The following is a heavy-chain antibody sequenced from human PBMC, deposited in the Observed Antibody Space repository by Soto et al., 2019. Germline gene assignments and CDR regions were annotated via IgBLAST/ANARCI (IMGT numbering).Heavy chain of an antibody. CDR2: ISGSGGST. Sequence: GGSLRLSCAASGFTFSSYAMSWVRQAPGKGLEWVSAISGSGGSTYYADSVKGRFTISRDNSKNTLYLQMNSLRAEDTAVYYCAKESVGYCSGGSCYPHFDYWGQGTLVTVSS. D-gene: IGHD2-15*01. CDR3: AKESVGYCSGGSCYPHFDY. V-gene: IGHV3-23*01. CDR1: GFTFSSYA. J-gene: IGHJ4*02.